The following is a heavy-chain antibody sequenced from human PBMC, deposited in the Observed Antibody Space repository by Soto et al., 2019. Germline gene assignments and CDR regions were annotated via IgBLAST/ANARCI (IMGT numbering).Heavy chain of an antibody. Sequence: QVQLQESGPGLVKPSQTLSLTCTVSGGSISSGDYYWSWIRQPPGKGLEWIGYIYYSGSTYYNPSRTRRATPAVDTSRNQLSLQLSSVTAADTAVHYCASCRPVVLDPWGPGTLVTVSS. V-gene: IGHV4-30-4*01. D-gene: IGHD2-21*01. CDR1: GGSISSGDYY. J-gene: IGHJ5*02. CDR3: ASCRPVVLDP. CDR2: IYYSGST.